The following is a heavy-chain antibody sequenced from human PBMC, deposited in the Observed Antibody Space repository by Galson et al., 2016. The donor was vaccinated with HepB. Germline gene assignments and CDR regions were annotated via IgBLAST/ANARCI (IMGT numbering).Heavy chain of an antibody. CDR1: GGSIGSGGYY. V-gene: IGHV4-31*02. Sequence: VSGGSIGSGGYYWSWIRQHPGKGLEWIGYIYHSGSTYYNPSLKSRVSISVDTSKNQFSLRLSSVTAADTAVYYCARDRSSGSGNFGYWGQGTLVTVSS. J-gene: IGHJ4*02. CDR2: IYHSGST. D-gene: IGHD3-10*01. CDR3: ARDRSSGSGNFGY.